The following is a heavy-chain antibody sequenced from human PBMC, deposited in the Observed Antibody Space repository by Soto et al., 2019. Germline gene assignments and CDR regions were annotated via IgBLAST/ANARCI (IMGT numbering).Heavy chain of an antibody. J-gene: IGHJ4*02. Sequence: QVHLQQWGAGLLKPSETLSLICGFYGGSLRGSYWSWIRQPPVKALEWLGKVTHSGSTTFNPSLKSRVSVSVDTSDNQFSLKLTSVTAADTAVYYCARGHIPVYGPVPDYFDSWGQGTLVTVSS. D-gene: IGHD2-21*01. CDR1: GGSLRGSY. V-gene: IGHV4-34*02. CDR2: VTHSGST. CDR3: ARGHIPVYGPVPDYFDS.